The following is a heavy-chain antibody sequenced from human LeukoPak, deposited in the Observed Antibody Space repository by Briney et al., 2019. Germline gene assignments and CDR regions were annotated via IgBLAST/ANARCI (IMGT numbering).Heavy chain of an antibody. CDR2: IYTSGST. Sequence: SETLSLTCTVSGGSISSYYWSWIRQPAGKGLEWIGRIYTSGSTNYNPSLKSRVTMSVDTSKNQFSLKLSSVTAADTAVYYCARDQDYYDSSGYYEGGPFDIWGQGTMVTVSS. V-gene: IGHV4-4*07. CDR1: GGSISSYY. D-gene: IGHD3-22*01. J-gene: IGHJ3*02. CDR3: ARDQDYYDSSGYYEGGPFDI.